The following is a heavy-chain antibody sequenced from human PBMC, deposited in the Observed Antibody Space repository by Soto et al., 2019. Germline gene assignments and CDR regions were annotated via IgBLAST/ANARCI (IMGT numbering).Heavy chain of an antibody. D-gene: IGHD2-2*01. CDR3: ARVGGGYQLLHAFDI. CDR2: ISSSSSYI. CDR1: GFTFSSYS. V-gene: IGHV3-21*01. Sequence: GGSLRLSCAASGFTFSSYSMNWVRQAPGKGLEWVSPISSSSSYIYYADSVKGRFTISRDNAKNSLYLQMNSLRAEDTAVYYCARVGGGYQLLHAFDIWGQGTMVTVSS. J-gene: IGHJ3*02.